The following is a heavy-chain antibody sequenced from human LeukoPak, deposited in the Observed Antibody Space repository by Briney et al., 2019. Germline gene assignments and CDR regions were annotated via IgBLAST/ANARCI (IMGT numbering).Heavy chain of an antibody. V-gene: IGHV4-59*01. CDR3: ARGGQLNWFDP. Sequence: PSETLSLTCAVSGVSISSSYWSWIRQPPGKGLEWIGYISYSGSTSSNPSLRSRVIISVDTSKNQFSLRLTSVTAADTAMYYCARGGQLNWFDPWGQGTLVTVSS. J-gene: IGHJ5*02. D-gene: IGHD5-18*01. CDR1: GVSISSSY. CDR2: ISYSGST.